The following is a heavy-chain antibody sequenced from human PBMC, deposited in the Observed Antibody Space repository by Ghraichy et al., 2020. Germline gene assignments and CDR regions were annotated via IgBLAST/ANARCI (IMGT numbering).Heavy chain of an antibody. D-gene: IGHD4-23*01. CDR2: IYPGDSDT. CDR1: GYSFTSYW. Sequence: GGSLRLSCKGSGYSFTSYWIGWVRQMPGKGLEWMGIIYPGDSDTRYSPSFQGQVTISADKSISTAYLQWSSLKASDTAMYYCASNDMTTVVTPGYWGQGTLVTVSS. J-gene: IGHJ4*02. CDR3: ASNDMTTVVTPGY. V-gene: IGHV5-51*01.